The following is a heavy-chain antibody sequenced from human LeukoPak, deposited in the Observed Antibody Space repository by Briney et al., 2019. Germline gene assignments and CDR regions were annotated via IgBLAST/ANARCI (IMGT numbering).Heavy chain of an antibody. V-gene: IGHV3-21*04. Sequence: GGSLRLSCAASGFTFSSYSMNWVRQAPGKGLEWASSISSSSSYIYYADSVKGRFTISRDNAKNSLYLQMNSLRAEDTALYYCAKGYCSGGSCPSDYWGQGTLVTVSS. CDR2: ISSSSSYI. CDR1: GFTFSSYS. J-gene: IGHJ4*02. CDR3: AKGYCSGGSCPSDY. D-gene: IGHD2-15*01.